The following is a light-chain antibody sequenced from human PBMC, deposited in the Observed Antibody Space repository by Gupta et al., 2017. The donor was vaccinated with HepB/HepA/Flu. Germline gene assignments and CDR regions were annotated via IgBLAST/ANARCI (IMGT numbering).Light chain of an antibody. V-gene: IGLV1-44*01. J-gene: IGLJ1*01. CDR2: CHN. CDR1: TSNIGRYP. Sequence: QPVVTQPPSASGAPGQRITISCSGSTSNIGRYPVNWFQQLPATATKLLIFCHNHRPSGVPDRFSCFSSCTYASPVINGLQSEDDADDYCAGWDDGLTGYVFGPGTRVTVL. CDR3: AGWDDGLTGYV.